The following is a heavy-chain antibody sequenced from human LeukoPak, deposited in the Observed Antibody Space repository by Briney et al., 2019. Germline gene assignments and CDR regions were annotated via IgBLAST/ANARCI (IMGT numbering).Heavy chain of an antibody. CDR2: INWNGGST. CDR3: AKDNGDYDILTGYYRHSGYYYMDV. V-gene: IGHV3-20*04. CDR1: GFTFDDYG. Sequence: GGSLRLSCAASGFTFDDYGMSWVRQAPGKGLEWVSGINWNGGSTGYADSVKGRFTISRDNAKNSLYLQMNSLRAEDTAVYYCAKDNGDYDILTGYYRHSGYYYMDVWGKGTTVTVSS. D-gene: IGHD3-9*01. J-gene: IGHJ6*03.